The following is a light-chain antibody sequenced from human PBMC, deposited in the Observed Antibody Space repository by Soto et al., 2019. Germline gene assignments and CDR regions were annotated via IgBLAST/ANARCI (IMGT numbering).Light chain of an antibody. V-gene: IGKV3-20*01. Sequence: EVVMTQSPATLPVSQEERATLSCRASQSVSSNLAWYQQKPGQAPRLLIYGASSRATGIPDRFSGSGSGTDFTLTISRLEPEDFAVYYCQQYGSSPLTFGGGTKVDIK. CDR2: GAS. CDR1: QSVSSN. J-gene: IGKJ4*01. CDR3: QQYGSSPLT.